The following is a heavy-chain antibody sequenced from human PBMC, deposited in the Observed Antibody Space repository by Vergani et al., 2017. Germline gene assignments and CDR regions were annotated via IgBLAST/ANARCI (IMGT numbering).Heavy chain of an antibody. CDR2: ISWNSGSI. CDR3: AKDIGDDGSGSDY. Sequence: EVQLVESGGGLVQPGGSLRLSCAASGFTFDDYAMHWVRQAPGKGLEWVSGISWNSGSIGYADSVKGRFTISRDNAKNSLYLQMNSLRAEDTALYYCAKDIGDDGSGSDYWGQGTLVTVSS. D-gene: IGHD3-10*01. V-gene: IGHV3-9*01. J-gene: IGHJ4*02. CDR1: GFTFDDYA.